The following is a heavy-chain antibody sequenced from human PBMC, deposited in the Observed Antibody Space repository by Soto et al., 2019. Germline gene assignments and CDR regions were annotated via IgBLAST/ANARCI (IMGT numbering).Heavy chain of an antibody. D-gene: IGHD5-12*01. CDR1: GVSIRSGGYY. CDR2: IYYSGST. CDR3: ARDGYNFGSLDY. Sequence: SATLSLTCTFSGVSIRSGGYYWSWVRQHPGKGLEWIGYIYYSGSTYYNPSLKSRVTISVDTSKNQFSLKLSSVTAADTAVYYCARDGYNFGSLDYWGQGTLVTVS. J-gene: IGHJ4*02. V-gene: IGHV4-31*03.